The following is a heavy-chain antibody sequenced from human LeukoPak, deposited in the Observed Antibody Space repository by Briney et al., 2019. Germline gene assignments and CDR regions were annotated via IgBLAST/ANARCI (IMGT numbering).Heavy chain of an antibody. Sequence: GASVKVSCKASGYTFTSYYMHWVGQAPGQGREGMGIINPSSGSTSYAQKFQGRVTMTRDTSTSTVYMEMSSLRSEDTDVYYCARAQAQAYGSGSYYITVISGSDYWGHGTLVTVSS. CDR2: INPSSGST. CDR3: ARAQAQAYGSGSYYITVISGSDY. V-gene: IGHV1-46*01. D-gene: IGHD3-10*01. CDR1: GYTFTSYY. J-gene: IGHJ4*01.